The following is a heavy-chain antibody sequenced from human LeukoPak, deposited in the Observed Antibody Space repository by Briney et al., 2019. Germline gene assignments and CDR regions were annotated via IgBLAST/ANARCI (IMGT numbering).Heavy chain of an antibody. CDR1: GGSIGNNRYY. V-gene: IGHV4-39*07. J-gene: IGHJ4*02. Sequence: RPSETLSLTCTVSGGSIGNNRYYWGWIRQPPGKGLEGIVNIYYSGDTSYNPSLKRRVTMSVNTPKNQFSLKLSSETAADTAVYYCARDRIRSGELSHFDYWGQGSLVTVSP. D-gene: IGHD3-10*01. CDR3: ARDRIRSGELSHFDY. CDR2: IYYSGDT.